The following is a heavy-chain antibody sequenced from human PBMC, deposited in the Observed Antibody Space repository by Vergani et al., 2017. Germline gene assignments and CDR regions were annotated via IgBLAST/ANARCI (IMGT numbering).Heavy chain of an antibody. CDR1: GFAFRTYG. CDR2: IWYDGSNT. Sequence: QVQLVESGGGVVQPGRSLRLSCVASGFAFRTYGMHWVRQAPGKGLWWVAIIWYDGSNTYYADSVKGRFTVSIDNSRNTRFLQMNSLRVEDTAVYYCARSRYDSSGFSTIFRYWGQGTRVTVS. D-gene: IGHD3-22*01. J-gene: IGHJ4*02. V-gene: IGHV3-33*01. CDR3: ARSRYDSSGFSTIFRY.